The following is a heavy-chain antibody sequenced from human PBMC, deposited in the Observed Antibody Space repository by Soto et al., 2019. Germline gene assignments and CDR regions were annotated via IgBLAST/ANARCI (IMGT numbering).Heavy chain of an antibody. CDR2: IHHSGST. V-gene: IGHV4-4*02. J-gene: IGHJ6*02. CDR3: ARAPRGYGMDV. CDR1: GDSVSSNSW. Sequence: SETLSLTCTVSGDSVSSNSWWSWVRQPPGKGLEWIGEIHHSGSTNYNSSLTSRVSITIDKSKNQFSLNLYSVTAADAAVFYCARAPRGYGMDVWGQGTTVTISS.